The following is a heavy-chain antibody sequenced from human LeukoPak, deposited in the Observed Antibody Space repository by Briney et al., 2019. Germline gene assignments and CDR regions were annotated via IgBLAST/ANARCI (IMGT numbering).Heavy chain of an antibody. V-gene: IGHV3-33*06. CDR3: AKDRRDYYYYYMDV. CDR1: GFTFSSYG. Sequence: PGGSLGLSCAASGFTFSSYGMHWVRQAPGTGQERVAVIWYDGSNKYYADSVKGRFTISRDNSKNTLYLQMNSLRAEDTAVYYCAKDRRDYYYYYMDVWGKGTTVTVSS. J-gene: IGHJ6*03. CDR2: IWYDGSNK.